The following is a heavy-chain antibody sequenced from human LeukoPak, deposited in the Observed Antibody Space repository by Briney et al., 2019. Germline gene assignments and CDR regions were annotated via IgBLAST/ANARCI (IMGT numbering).Heavy chain of an antibody. D-gene: IGHD5-24*01. V-gene: IGHV4-34*01. CDR2: IKHSGST. CDR3: ARGRDPY. Sequence: PSETLSLTPAVPGGSSSGYYWTWIRHPPRGGLGWIGEIKHSGSTNYNTSLKSRVTIPVDTSTPKSSLKLNSVAAADTAMYYCARGRDPYWGQGTLVTVSS. CDR1: GGSSSGYY. J-gene: IGHJ4*02.